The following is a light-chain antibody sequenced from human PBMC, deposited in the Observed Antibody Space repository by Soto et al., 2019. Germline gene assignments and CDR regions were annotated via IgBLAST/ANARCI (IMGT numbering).Light chain of an antibody. CDR2: DTS. CDR3: KQYGSPPLT. Sequence: EIVLTQSPGTLSLSVGERVTLSCRASQSVSSYLAWYQQTPGQAPRLLIYDTSNRATGTPDRFSGSGSGTVFTLTIGSRAPEDFTVFYCKQYGSPPLTFGGGTTVELK. V-gene: IGKV3-20*01. J-gene: IGKJ4*01. CDR1: QSVSSY.